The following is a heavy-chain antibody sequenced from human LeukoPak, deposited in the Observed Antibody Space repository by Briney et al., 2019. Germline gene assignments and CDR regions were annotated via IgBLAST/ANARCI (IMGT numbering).Heavy chain of an antibody. Sequence: KAGGSLILSCAASGFTFSSYSMNWVRQAPGKGLEWIGSIYYSGSTYYNPSLKSRVTISVDTSKNQFSLKLSSVTAADTAVYYCARDSARFTMVRGVILIRWFDPWGQGTLVTVSS. D-gene: IGHD3-10*01. V-gene: IGHV4-39*07. CDR3: ARDSARFTMVRGVILIRWFDP. J-gene: IGHJ5*02. CDR1: GFTFSSYS. CDR2: IYYSGST.